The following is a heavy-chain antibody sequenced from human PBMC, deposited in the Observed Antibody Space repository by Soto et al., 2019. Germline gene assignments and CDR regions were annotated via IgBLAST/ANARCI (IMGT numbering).Heavy chain of an antibody. D-gene: IGHD1-1*01. CDR3: ARGTTTSACSAMDV. J-gene: IGHJ6*02. V-gene: IGHV3-30-3*01. CDR1: GFTFSYHA. Sequence: QVQLVESGGGVVQPGRSRRLSCAASGFTFSYHALNWVRQAPVKGLEWVAVISYDGDNKYIAESVKGRFTISRDNSKNTVSLQMNSLRAEDTAMYFCARGTTTSACSAMDVWGQGTTVHVSS. CDR2: ISYDGDNK.